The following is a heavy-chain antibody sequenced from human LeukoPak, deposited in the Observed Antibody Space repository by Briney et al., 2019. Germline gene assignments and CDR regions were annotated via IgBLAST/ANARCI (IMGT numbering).Heavy chain of an antibody. CDR1: GFTFSSYS. CDR3: ARSALYSGYDSDY. V-gene: IGHV3-48*04. D-gene: IGHD5-12*01. J-gene: IGHJ4*02. CDR2: ISSSSSTT. Sequence: GGSLRLSCAASGFTFSSYSMNWVRQAPGKGLEWVSYISSSSSTTYYADSVKGRFTISRDNAKNSLYLQMNSLRAEDTAVYYCARSALYSGYDSDYWGQGTLVTVSS.